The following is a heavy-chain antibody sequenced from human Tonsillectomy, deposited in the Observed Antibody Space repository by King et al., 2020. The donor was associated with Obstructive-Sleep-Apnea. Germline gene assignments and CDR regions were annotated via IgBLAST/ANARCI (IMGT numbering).Heavy chain of an antibody. CDR2: IYYSGST. J-gene: IGHJ4*02. Sequence: QLQESGPGLVKPSETLSLTCTVSGGSISSYYWSWIRQPPGKGLEWIGYIYYSGSTNYNPSLKSRVTISVDTSKNQFSLKLSSVTAADTAVYYCARGGENYDILPVGDWGQGTLVTVSS. V-gene: IGHV4-59*01. CDR3: ARGGENYDILPVGD. D-gene: IGHD3-9*01. CDR1: GGSISSYY.